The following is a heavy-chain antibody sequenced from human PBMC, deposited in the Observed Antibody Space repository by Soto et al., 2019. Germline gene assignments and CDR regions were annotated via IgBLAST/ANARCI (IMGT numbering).Heavy chain of an antibody. V-gene: IGHV1-69*01. D-gene: IGHD3-10*01. CDR1: GGTFSSYA. J-gene: IGHJ4*02. CDR2: IIPILGTA. CDR3: ARTTMVRGVISALFDY. Sequence: QVQLVQSGAEVKKPGSSVKVSCKASGGTFSSYAISWVRQAPGQGLEWMGGIIPILGTANYAQKFQGRVTITADESTSTAYMELSSLRSEDTAVYYCARTTMVRGVISALFDYWGQGTLVTVSS.